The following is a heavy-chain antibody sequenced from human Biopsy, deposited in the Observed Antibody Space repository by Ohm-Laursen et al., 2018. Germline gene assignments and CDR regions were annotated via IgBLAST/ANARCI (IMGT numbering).Heavy chain of an antibody. CDR1: GNSISSYY. V-gene: IGHV4-59*01. Sequence: TLSLTCTVSGNSISSYYWSWIRQPPGKGLEWIGYVYYTGSTDYNPSLQSRVTISVDTSKNHFSLRLRSVTPADTAIYYCARDRGYYSDRTVPGYFDLWGRGTLVTVSS. CDR2: VYYTGST. J-gene: IGHJ2*01. D-gene: IGHD3-22*01. CDR3: ARDRGYYSDRTVPGYFDL.